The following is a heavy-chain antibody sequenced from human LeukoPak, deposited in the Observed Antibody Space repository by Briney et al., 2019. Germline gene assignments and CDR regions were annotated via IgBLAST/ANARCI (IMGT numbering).Heavy chain of an antibody. J-gene: IGHJ3*02. D-gene: IGHD6-6*01. CDR3: ARDFSSYDAFDI. CDR2: IYYTGT. V-gene: IGHV4-59*02. Sequence: SETLSLTCTVSGGSVTDYYWSWIRQSPGKGLEWIGYIYYTGTSYNPSLKSRVTISADTSKNQFSLKLISVTAADTAVYYCARDFSSYDAFDIWGQGTMVTVSS. CDR1: GGSVTDYY.